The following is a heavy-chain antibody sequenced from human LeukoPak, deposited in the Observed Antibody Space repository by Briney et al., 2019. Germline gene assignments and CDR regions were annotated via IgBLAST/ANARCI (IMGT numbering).Heavy chain of an antibody. CDR1: GGSISSSSYY. CDR2: IYYSGST. CDR3: ANGLGYGSGRPRYYFDY. V-gene: IGHV4-39*01. Sequence: PSETLSLTCTVSGGSISSSSYYWGWIRQPPGKGLEWIGSIYYSGSTYYNPSLKSRVTISVDTSKNQFSLKLSSVTAADTAVYYCANGLGYGSGRPRYYFDYWGQGTLVTVSS. J-gene: IGHJ4*02. D-gene: IGHD3-10*01.